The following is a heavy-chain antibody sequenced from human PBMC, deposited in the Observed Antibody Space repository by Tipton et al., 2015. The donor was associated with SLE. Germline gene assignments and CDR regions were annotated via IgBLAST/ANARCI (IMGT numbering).Heavy chain of an antibody. V-gene: IGHV4-59*08. CDR3: ARQRDLDAFDI. CDR2: LSDIGRT. CDR1: GDSFSGYY. Sequence: TLPLTCTVSGDSFSGYYWSWIRQPPGKGLEWIGYLSDIGRTNYKSSLRSRVTISVDTSRNLLSLKVTSVTAADTAVYYCARQRDLDAFDIWGQGTMVIVSS. J-gene: IGHJ3*02.